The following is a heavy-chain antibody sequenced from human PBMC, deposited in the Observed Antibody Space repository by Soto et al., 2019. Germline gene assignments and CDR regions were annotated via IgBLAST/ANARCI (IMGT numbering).Heavy chain of an antibody. J-gene: IGHJ4*02. Sequence: QVQLVQSGAEVKKPGSSVKVSCKASAGTFSSYAISWVRQAPGQGLEWMGGIIPIFGTANYAQKFQGRVTITADKPTSTAYMELSSLRSEDTAVYYCATSETSSGWTDFDYWGQGTLVTVSS. CDR1: AGTFSSYA. CDR2: IIPIFGTA. V-gene: IGHV1-69*06. D-gene: IGHD6-19*01. CDR3: ATSETSSGWTDFDY.